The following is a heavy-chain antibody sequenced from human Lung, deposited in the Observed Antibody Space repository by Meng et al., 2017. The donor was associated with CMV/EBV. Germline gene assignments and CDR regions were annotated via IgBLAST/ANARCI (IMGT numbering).Heavy chain of an antibody. D-gene: IGHD1-26*01. V-gene: IGHV3-49*04. CDR3: TRWHSGSNFDY. Sequence: GESXKISXTVSGFTFGDFAMTWVRQAPGKGLEWVGFIRRKGYGGTTEYAASVKGRFTISRDDSKSIAYLQMNSLKTEDTAVYYCTRWHSGSNFDYWGQGTLVTVSS. CDR2: IRRKGYGGTT. CDR1: GFTFGDFA. J-gene: IGHJ4*02.